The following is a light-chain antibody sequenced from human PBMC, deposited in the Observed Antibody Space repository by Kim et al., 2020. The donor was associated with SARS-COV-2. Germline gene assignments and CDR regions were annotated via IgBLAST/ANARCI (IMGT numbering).Light chain of an antibody. Sequence: GQRVTISCSGSSSNIGSYTVNWYQQLPGTAPKLLIFTNNQRPSGVPDRFSGSKSGTSASLAISGLQSEDEADYFCAAWDDSLNHLLFGGGTQLTVL. CDR2: TNN. CDR1: SSNIGSYT. CDR3: AAWDDSLNHLL. J-gene: IGLJ2*01. V-gene: IGLV1-44*01.